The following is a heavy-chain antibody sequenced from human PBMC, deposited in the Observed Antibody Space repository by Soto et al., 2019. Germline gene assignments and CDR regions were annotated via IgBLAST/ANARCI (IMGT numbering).Heavy chain of an antibody. D-gene: IGHD2-15*01. CDR2: IYPGDTDT. CDR3: SFGIVVVVAATRDGGYYYGMDV. CDR1: AYRFSSHW. V-gene: IGHV5-51*01. J-gene: IGHJ6*02. Sequence: PGESLKISCKGSAYRFSSHWVAWVRQKPGKGLEWMGIIYPGDTDTRYRPSFQGLFAISADKSIDTAYLHWNSLKASDTAMYYCSFGIVVVVAATRDGGYYYGMDVWGQGTTVTVSS.